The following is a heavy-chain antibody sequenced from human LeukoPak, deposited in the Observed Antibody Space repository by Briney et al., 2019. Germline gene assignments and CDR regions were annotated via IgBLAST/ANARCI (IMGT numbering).Heavy chain of an antibody. D-gene: IGHD2-2*01. Sequence: PSETLSLTCTVSGGSISSGDYYWSWIRQPPGKGLEWIGYIYYSGSTYYNPSLKSRVTISVDTSKTQFSLKLSSVTAADTAVYYCARASSTSRTDAFDIWGQGTMVTVSS. CDR3: ARASSTSRTDAFDI. CDR2: IYYSGST. V-gene: IGHV4-30-4*01. CDR1: GGSISSGDYY. J-gene: IGHJ3*02.